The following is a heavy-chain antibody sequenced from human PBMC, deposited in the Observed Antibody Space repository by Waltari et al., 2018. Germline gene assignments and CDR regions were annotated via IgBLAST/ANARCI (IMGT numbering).Heavy chain of an antibody. J-gene: IGHJ6*03. Sequence: DGSEKYYVGSVKGRFTISRDNAKNSLYLQMNSLRAEDTAVYYCAREVDYDFWSGYYSFQYYYYYYMDVWGKGTTVTVSS. D-gene: IGHD3-3*01. CDR3: AREVDYDFWSGYYSFQYYYYYYMDV. CDR2: DGSEK. V-gene: IGHV3-7*01.